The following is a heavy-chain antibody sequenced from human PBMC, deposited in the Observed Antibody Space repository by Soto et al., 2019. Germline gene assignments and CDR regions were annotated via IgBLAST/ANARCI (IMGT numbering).Heavy chain of an antibody. CDR2: ISGSGGST. CDR3: AKDLVGSNADYYDY. J-gene: IGHJ4*02. V-gene: IGHV3-23*01. Sequence: PGGSLRLSCAASGFTFSSYAMSWVRQAPWKGMEWVAAISGSGGSTYYADSVKGRFTISRENSKNTLYLQMNSLRAEDAAVYYCAKDLVGSNADYYDYWGQGTLVTVSS. D-gene: IGHD2-15*01. CDR1: GFTFSSYA.